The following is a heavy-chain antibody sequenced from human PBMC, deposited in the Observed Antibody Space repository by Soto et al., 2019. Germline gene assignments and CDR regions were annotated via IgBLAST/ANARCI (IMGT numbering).Heavy chain of an antibody. J-gene: IGHJ4*02. CDR3: ARGEEVVLEDY. CDR2: IYYSGST. D-gene: IGHD2-15*01. CDR1: GGSISSGDYY. Sequence: SETLSLTCTVSGGSISSGDYYWSWIRQPPGKGLEWIGYIYYSGSTYYNPSLKSRVTISVDTSKNQFSLKLSSVTAADTAVYYCARGEEVVLEDYWGQGTLVTVSS. V-gene: IGHV4-30-4*01.